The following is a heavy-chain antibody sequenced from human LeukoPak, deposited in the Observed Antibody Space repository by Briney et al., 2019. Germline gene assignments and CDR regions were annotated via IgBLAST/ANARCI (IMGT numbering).Heavy chain of an antibody. J-gene: IGHJ4*02. D-gene: IGHD6-19*01. CDR3: AKAGIGVVGYFDY. V-gene: IGHV3-23*01. CDR2: IRGSGGGT. CDR1: GFNFGDYA. Sequence: PGGSLRLSCTGSGFNFGDYAMSWVRQAPGKGLEWVSAIRGSGGGTYYADSVKGRFTISRDNSKNTLYLQMNSLRDEDTALYYCAKAGIGVVGYFDYWGQGTLVTVSS.